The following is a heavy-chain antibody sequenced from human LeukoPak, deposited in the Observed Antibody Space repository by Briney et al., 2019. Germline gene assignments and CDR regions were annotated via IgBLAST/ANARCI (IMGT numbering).Heavy chain of an antibody. V-gene: IGHV3-33*01. Sequence: PGGSLRLSCAASGFTFSSYGMHWVRQAPGKGLEWVAVIWYDGSNKYYADSVKGRFTISRDNSKNTLYLQMNSLRAEDTAAYYCARDRGIRLPNNWFDPWGQGTLVTVSS. CDR3: ARDRGIRLPNNWFDP. CDR2: IWYDGSNK. D-gene: IGHD4-17*01. CDR1: GFTFSSYG. J-gene: IGHJ5*02.